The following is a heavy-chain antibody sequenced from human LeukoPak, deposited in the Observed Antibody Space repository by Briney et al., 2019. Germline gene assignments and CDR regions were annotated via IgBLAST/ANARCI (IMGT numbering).Heavy chain of an antibody. V-gene: IGHV4-59*08. CDR1: GGSISSYY. J-gene: IGHJ4*02. Sequence: PSETLSLTCTVSGGSISSYYWSWIRQPPGKGLEWIGYIYYSGSTNYNPSLKSRVTMSVDTSKNQFSLKLSSVTAADTAVYYCARGSGQQPLDFDYWGQGTLVTVSS. CDR2: IYYSGST. D-gene: IGHD6-13*01. CDR3: ARGSGQQPLDFDY.